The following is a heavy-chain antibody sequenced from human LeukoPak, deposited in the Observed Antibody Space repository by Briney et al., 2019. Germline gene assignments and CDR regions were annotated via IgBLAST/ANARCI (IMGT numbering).Heavy chain of an antibody. V-gene: IGHV4-61*03. Sequence: SETLSLTCTVSGGSVTSASNYWTWIRQPPGKGLEWNGYIYFSGDTNYNPSLKNRVTISLDTSKNHFSLKLSSVTAADTAVYYCARADTYYYDSSGYPNGFDPWGQGTLVTVSS. CDR3: ARADTYYYDSSGYPNGFDP. D-gene: IGHD3-22*01. J-gene: IGHJ5*02. CDR1: GGSVTSASNY. CDR2: IYFSGDT.